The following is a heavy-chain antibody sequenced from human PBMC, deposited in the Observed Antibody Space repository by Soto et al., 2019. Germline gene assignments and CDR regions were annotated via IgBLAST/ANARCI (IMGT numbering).Heavy chain of an antibody. D-gene: IGHD6-19*01. CDR3: AKDRSIAVAPTTDWFDP. V-gene: IGHV3-30*18. J-gene: IGHJ5*02. CDR1: GFTFSSYG. CDR2: ISYDGSNK. Sequence: GGSLRLSCAASGFTFSSYGMHGVRQAPGKGLEWVAVISYDGSNKYYADSVKGRFTISRDNSKNTLYLQMNSLRAEDTAVYYCAKDRSIAVAPTTDWFDPWGQGTLVTVSS.